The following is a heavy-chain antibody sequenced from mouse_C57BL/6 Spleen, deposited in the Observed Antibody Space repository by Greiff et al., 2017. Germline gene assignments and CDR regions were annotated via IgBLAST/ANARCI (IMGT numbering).Heavy chain of an antibody. CDR1: GFTFSDYG. CDR2: ISSGSSTI. Sequence: EVQLVESGGGLVKPGGSLKLSCAASGFTFSDYGMHWVRQAPEKGLEWVAYISSGSSTIYYADTVKGRFTISRDNAKNTLFLQMTSLRSVDTAMYYCARRYDGSSYWYFDVWGTGTTVTVSS. J-gene: IGHJ1*03. D-gene: IGHD1-1*01. CDR3: ARRYDGSSYWYFDV. V-gene: IGHV5-17*01.